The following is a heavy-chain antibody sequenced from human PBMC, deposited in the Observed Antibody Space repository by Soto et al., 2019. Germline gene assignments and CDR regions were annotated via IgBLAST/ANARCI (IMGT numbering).Heavy chain of an antibody. D-gene: IGHD3-22*01. CDR2: IIPIFGTA. V-gene: IGHV1-69*13. Sequence: SVKVSCKASGGTFSSYAISWVRQAPGQGLEWMGGIIPIFGTANYAQKFQGRVTITADESTSTAYMELSSLRSEDTAVYYCARSSNRDRSGYYSDFDYWGQGTLVTVSS. CDR3: ARSSNRDRSGYYSDFDY. J-gene: IGHJ4*02. CDR1: GGTFSSYA.